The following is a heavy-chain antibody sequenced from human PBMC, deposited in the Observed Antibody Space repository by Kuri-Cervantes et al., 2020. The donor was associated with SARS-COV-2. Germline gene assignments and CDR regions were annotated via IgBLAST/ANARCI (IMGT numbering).Heavy chain of an antibody. CDR3: AREATGGAFDI. CDR2: IGPSGTTK. CDR1: GFTFSSYA. J-gene: IGHJ3*02. V-gene: IGHV3-48*03. Sequence: GGSLRLSCAASGFTFSSYAMHWVRQAPGKGLEWVSNIGPSGTTKYYADSVKGRFTISRDNAKNSLYLQMSSLRAEDTAVYYCAREATGGAFDIWGQGTMVTVSS. D-gene: IGHD3-10*01.